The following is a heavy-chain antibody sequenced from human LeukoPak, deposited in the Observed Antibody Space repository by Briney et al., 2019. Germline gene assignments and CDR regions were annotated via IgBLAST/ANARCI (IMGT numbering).Heavy chain of an antibody. D-gene: IGHD3-16*01. Sequence: PSETLSLTCTVSGGSISSYYWSWIRQPPGKGLEWIGYIYYSGSTNYNPSLKSRVTISVDTSKNQFSLKLSSVTAADTAVYYCARSKGSFSALGFDYWGQGTLVTVSS. CDR3: ARSKGSFSALGFDY. J-gene: IGHJ4*02. CDR1: GGSISSYY. CDR2: IYYSGST. V-gene: IGHV4-59*01.